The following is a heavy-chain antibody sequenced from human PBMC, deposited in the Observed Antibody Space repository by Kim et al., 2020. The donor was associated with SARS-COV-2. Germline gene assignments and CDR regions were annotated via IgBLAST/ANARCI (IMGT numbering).Heavy chain of an antibody. CDR1: GFTFSSYA. D-gene: IGHD3-9*01. CDR2: ISYDGSNK. CDR3: ARDWNVYDILTGYYGAFDY. V-gene: IGHV3-30-3*01. Sequence: GGSLRLSCAASGFTFSSYAMHWVRQAPGKGLEWVAVISYDGSNKYYADSVKGRFTISRDNSKNTLYLQMNSLRAEDTAVYYCARDWNVYDILTGYYGAFDYWGQGTLVTVSS. J-gene: IGHJ4*02.